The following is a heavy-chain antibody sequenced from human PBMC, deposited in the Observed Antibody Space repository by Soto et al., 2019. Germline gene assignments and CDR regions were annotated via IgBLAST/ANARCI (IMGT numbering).Heavy chain of an antibody. CDR2: ISHDGSST. CDR3: VRDDFGLGIDS. J-gene: IGHJ5*01. D-gene: IGHD3-3*01. V-gene: IGHV3-74*01. Sequence: GGSLRLSCAASGFTFSTYWMDGVRQALGKGLVWVAHISHDGSSTAYADSGKGRCTISSDNAQNTLYLQMNSLRAEDTAVYYCVRDDFGLGIDSWGRGTLV. CDR1: GFTFSTYW.